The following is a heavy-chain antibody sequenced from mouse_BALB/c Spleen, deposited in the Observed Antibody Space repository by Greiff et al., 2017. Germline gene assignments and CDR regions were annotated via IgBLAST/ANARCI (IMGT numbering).Heavy chain of an antibody. D-gene: IGHD2-1*01. CDR1: GFAFSSYD. CDR3: ARQGGNYYFDY. Sequence: DVHLVESGGGLVKPGGSLKLSCAASGFAFSSYDMSWVRQTPEKRLEWVAYISSGGGSTYYPDTVKGRFTISRDNAKNTLYLQMSSLKSEDTAMYYCARQGGNYYFDYWGQGTTLTVSS. J-gene: IGHJ2*01. CDR2: ISSGGGST. V-gene: IGHV5-12-1*01.